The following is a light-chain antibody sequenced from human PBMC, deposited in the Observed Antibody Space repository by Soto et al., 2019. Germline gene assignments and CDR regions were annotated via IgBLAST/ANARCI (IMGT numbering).Light chain of an antibody. CDR2: AAS. CDR3: QQSYSTLFT. CDR1: QSISSY. Sequence: DIQMTQSPSSLSASVGDRVTITCRASQSISSYLNWYQQKPGKAPKLLIYAASSLQSGVPSRFSGSGSGPDFTLTISSLQPEDFATYYGQQSYSTLFTFGPGTKVDIK. V-gene: IGKV1-39*01. J-gene: IGKJ3*01.